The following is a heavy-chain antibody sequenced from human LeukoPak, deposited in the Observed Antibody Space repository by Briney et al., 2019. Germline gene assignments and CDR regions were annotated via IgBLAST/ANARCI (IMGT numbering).Heavy chain of an antibody. CDR2: IIPIFGTA. D-gene: IGHD3-22*01. Sequence: SSVKVSCKASGGTLSSYAISWVRQAAGQGLEWMGGIIPIFGTANYAQKFQGRVTITTDESTSTAYMELSSLRSEDTAVYYCAGPWKYYYDSSAYTLGYWGQGTLVTVSS. V-gene: IGHV1-69*05. J-gene: IGHJ4*02. CDR1: GGTLSSYA. CDR3: AGPWKYYYDSSAYTLGY.